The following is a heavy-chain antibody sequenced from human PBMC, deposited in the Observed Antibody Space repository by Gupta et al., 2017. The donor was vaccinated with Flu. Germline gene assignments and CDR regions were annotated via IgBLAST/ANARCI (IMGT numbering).Heavy chain of an antibody. CDR3: ARIPRPAATVFYFDS. Sequence: YSMNWVRQAPGKGLEWVSSLSSSSKYIYYADSVKGRFTISRDDAKNSLYLQINSLTTEDTAVYYCARIPRPAATVFYFDSWGQGTQVTVSS. CDR1: YS. V-gene: IGHV3-21*01. D-gene: IGHD2-2*01. CDR2: LSSSSKYI. J-gene: IGHJ4*02.